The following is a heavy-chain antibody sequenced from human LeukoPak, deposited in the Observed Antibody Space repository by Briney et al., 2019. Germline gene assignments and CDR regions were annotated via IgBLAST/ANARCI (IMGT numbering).Heavy chain of an antibody. CDR3: ATGRDYGDQYYFDY. V-gene: IGHV1-69*04. CDR1: GGTFSSYA. Sequence: GASVKVSCKASGGTFSSYAISWVRQAPGQGLEWMGRIIPILGIANYAQKFQGRVTITADKSTSTAYMELSSLRSEDTAVYYCATGRDYGDQYYFDYWGQGTLVTVSS. J-gene: IGHJ4*02. D-gene: IGHD4-17*01. CDR2: IIPILGIA.